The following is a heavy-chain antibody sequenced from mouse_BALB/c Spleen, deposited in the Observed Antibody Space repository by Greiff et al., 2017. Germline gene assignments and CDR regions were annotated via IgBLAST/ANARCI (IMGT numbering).Heavy chain of an antibody. J-gene: IGHJ2*01. D-gene: IGHD2-4*01. V-gene: IGHV5-6-5*01. Sequence: EVQLVESGGGLVKPGGSLKLSCAASGFTFSSYAMSWVRQTPEKRLEWVASISSGGSTYYPDSVKGRFTISRDNARNILYLQMSSLRSEDTAMYYCARENYDYDEGFDYWGQGTTLTVSS. CDR2: ISSGGST. CDR3: ARENYDYDEGFDY. CDR1: GFTFSSYA.